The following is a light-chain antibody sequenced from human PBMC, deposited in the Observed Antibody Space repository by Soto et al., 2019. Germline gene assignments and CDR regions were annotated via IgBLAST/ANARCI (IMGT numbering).Light chain of an antibody. J-gene: IGLJ1*01. CDR1: TSNIGSNT. V-gene: IGLV1-44*01. Sequence: QSVLTQPPSASGTAGQRVTISCSGGTSNIGSNTVNWYQQLPGTAPRTLIYSNNQRPSGVPDRFSGSKSGTSGSLAISGLLSEDEADYYCAAWDDGLNGYVFGTGTKLTVL. CDR3: AAWDDGLNGYV. CDR2: SNN.